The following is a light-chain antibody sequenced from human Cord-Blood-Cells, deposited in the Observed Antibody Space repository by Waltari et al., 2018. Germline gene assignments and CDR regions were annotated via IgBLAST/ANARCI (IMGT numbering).Light chain of an antibody. V-gene: IGKV1-39*01. Sequence: DTQMTQSLSSPSAPAGDGVTTTCRASQSISSYLNWYQQKPGKAPKLLIYAASSLQSGVPSRFSGSGSGTDFTLTISSLQPEDFATYYCQQSYSTPKTFGQGTKVEIK. J-gene: IGKJ1*01. CDR2: AAS. CDR3: QQSYSTPKT. CDR1: QSISSY.